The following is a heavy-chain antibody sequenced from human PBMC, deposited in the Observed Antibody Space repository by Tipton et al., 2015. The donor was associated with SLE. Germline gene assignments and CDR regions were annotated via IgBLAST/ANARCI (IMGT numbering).Heavy chain of an antibody. CDR1: GGTFTSYD. Sequence: QLVQSGPEVKKPGSSVKVSCKASGGTFTSYDINWVRQATGQGLEWMGWMNPNSGNTGYAQKFQGRVTITRNTSISTAYMELSSLRSEDTAVYYCAGRHYYGSGGDWFDPWGQGTLVTVSS. V-gene: IGHV1-8*03. CDR3: AGRHYYGSGGDWFDP. D-gene: IGHD3-10*01. CDR2: MNPNSGNT. J-gene: IGHJ5*02.